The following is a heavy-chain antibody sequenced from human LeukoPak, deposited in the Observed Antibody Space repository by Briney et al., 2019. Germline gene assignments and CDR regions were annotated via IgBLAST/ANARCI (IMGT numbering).Heavy chain of an antibody. J-gene: IGHJ4*02. CDR1: GFTFSDSF. CDR3: ARRDYDSYFDH. Sequence: GGSLRLSCAASGFTFSDSFMSWTRQAPGKGLEWLSYINGSGTNLYYADAVRGRFTISRDNAKNSLYLQMNSLRAEDTAVYYCARRDYDSYFDHWGQGTLVTVSS. D-gene: IGHD4-17*01. V-gene: IGHV3-11*04. CDR2: INGSGTNL.